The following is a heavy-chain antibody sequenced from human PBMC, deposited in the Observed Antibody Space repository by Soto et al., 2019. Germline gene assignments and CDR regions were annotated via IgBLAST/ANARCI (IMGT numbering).Heavy chain of an antibody. Sequence: EAQLLESGGGLVQPGESLRLSCAASGFTFRQYAMSWVRQAPGKGLEWVSAISDSGTRTYYADSVKGRFTVSRDNSRNTVYLQMSSLRAEDTAVYYCAKVFVATIREGFDYWGQGTLVTVSS. CDR1: GFTFRQYA. V-gene: IGHV3-23*01. J-gene: IGHJ4*02. CDR2: ISDSGTRT. D-gene: IGHD5-12*01. CDR3: AKVFVATIREGFDY.